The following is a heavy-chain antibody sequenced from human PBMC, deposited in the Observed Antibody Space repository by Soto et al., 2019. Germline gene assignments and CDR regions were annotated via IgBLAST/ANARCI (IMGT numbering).Heavy chain of an antibody. CDR3: AGEPDGDYVQDYFDY. J-gene: IGHJ4*02. CDR2: INPSGGST. Sequence: ASVKVSCKASGYTFTSYYMHWVRQAPGQGLEWMGIINPSGGSTSYAQKFQGRVTMTTDTSTSTAYMELRSLRSDDTAVYYCAGEPDGDYVQDYFDYWGQGTLVTVSS. CDR1: GYTFTSYY. D-gene: IGHD4-17*01. V-gene: IGHV1-46*01.